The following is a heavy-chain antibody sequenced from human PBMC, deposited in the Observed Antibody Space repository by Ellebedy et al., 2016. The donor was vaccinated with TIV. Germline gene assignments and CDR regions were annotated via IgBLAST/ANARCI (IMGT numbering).Heavy chain of an antibody. CDR1: GYTFTSYY. V-gene: IGHV1-46*01. CDR3: ARDRVVGATGIDAFDI. CDR2: INPSGGST. D-gene: IGHD1-26*01. Sequence: ASVKVSXXASGYTFTSYYMHWVRQAPGQGLEWMGIINPSGGSTSYAQKFQGRVTMTRDTSTSTVYMELSSLRSEDTAVYYCARDRVVGATGIDAFDIWGQGTMVTVSS. J-gene: IGHJ3*02.